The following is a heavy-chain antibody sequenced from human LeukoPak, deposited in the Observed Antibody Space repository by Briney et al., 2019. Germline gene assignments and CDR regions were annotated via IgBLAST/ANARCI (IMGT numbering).Heavy chain of an antibody. CDR1: GFTFSSYA. V-gene: IGHV3-30*04. CDR3: ARGITYYDIYF. CDR2: ISYDGSNK. Sequence: AGGSLRLSCAASGFTFSSYAMHWVRQAPGKGRGWGAVISYDGSNKYYADSVKGRFTISRDNSKNTLYLQMNSLRAEDTAVYYCARGITYYDIYFWGQGTLVTVSS. J-gene: IGHJ4*02. D-gene: IGHD3-9*01.